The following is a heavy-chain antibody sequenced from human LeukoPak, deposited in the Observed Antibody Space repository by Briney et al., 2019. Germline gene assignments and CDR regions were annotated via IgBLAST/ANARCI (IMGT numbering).Heavy chain of an antibody. J-gene: IGHJ3*01. Sequence: GGSLRLSCVGSGLTFSSYAMSWVRQAPGKGLEWVSAISGSSGGTYYADSVKGRFTISRDNFRNTLYLQMNSLRAEDTAIFYCAKEASSYSSWYYSDAFDFWGRGTMVTVSS. CDR2: ISGSSGGT. CDR3: AKEASSYSSWYYSDAFDF. D-gene: IGHD6-13*01. V-gene: IGHV3-23*01. CDR1: GLTFSSYA.